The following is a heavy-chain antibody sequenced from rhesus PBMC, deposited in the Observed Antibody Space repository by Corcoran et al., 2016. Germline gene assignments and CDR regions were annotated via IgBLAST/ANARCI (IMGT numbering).Heavy chain of an antibody. CDR3: AKDAHPGPFDL. D-gene: IGHD3-9*01. J-gene: IGHJ2*01. CDR1: GYTFTDHY. CDR2: DEPKDGEA. Sequence: EVQLVQSGAEVKKPGASVKISCKASGYTFTDHYLNWVRQATGKGVEWMGHDEPKDGEARYLQTSKDRLPTPAEISTDTAYMELSSLSSEDPAVNCCAKDAHPGPFDLWGPGTPINISA. V-gene: IGHV1-111*02.